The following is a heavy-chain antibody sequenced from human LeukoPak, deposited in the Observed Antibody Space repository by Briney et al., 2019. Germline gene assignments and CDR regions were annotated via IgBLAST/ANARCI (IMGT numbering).Heavy chain of an antibody. CDR1: RFSFSSYW. CDR2: IKQDGSEK. CDR3: ARSEEDIVVVVAATIFDY. J-gene: IGHJ4*02. V-gene: IGHV3-7*01. D-gene: IGHD2-15*01. Sequence: PGGALRLSCAASRFSFSSYWMSWVRQAPGEGLEGVGNIKQDGSEKYYVDSVKGRFTISRDNAKNSLYLQMISLRAEDTAVYYCARSEEDIVVVVAATIFDYWGQGTLVTVSS.